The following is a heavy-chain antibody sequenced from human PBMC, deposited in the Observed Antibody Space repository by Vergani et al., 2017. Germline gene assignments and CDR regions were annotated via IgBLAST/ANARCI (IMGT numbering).Heavy chain of an antibody. D-gene: IGHD2-2*01. Sequence: QVQVQESGPRLVKPSGTLSLTCAVPGGSISSSNWWSWVRQVPGKGLEWIGEIYHSGSTNYNPSLKSRVTISVDKSKNQFSLNLSSVTTADTAMYYCARRPYCSSTNCYIDYWGQGTLVTVSS. CDR2: IYHSGST. CDR3: ARRPYCSSTNCYIDY. V-gene: IGHV4-4*02. J-gene: IGHJ4*02. CDR1: GGSISSSNW.